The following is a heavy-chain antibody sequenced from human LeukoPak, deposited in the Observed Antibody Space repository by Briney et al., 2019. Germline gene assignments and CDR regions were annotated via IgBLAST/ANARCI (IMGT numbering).Heavy chain of an antibody. Sequence: SQTLSLTCTVSGGSISSGSYYWSWIRQPAGKGLEWIGRIYTSGSTNYNPSLKSRVTISVDTSKNQFSLKLSSVTAADTAVYYCANYGVVLATYGSPSPFVYWGQGTLVTVSS. J-gene: IGHJ4*02. CDR1: GGSISSGSYY. CDR3: ANYGVVLATYGSPSPFVY. D-gene: IGHD3-16*01. CDR2: IYTSGST. V-gene: IGHV4-61*02.